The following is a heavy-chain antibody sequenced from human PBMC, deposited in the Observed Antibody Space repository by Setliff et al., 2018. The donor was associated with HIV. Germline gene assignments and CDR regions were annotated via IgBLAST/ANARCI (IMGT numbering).Heavy chain of an antibody. CDR1: GFSFSSYE. J-gene: IGHJ4*02. Sequence: GGSLRLSCAASGFSFSSYEMSWVRQAPGKGLEWISYISSSGSTRYYADSVKGRFTISRDNAKNSLYLQMNSLRAEDTAVYYCARDDGYPYYFDYWGQGTLVTVSS. V-gene: IGHV3-48*03. CDR3: ARDDGYPYYFDY. CDR2: ISSSGSTR. D-gene: IGHD5-12*01.